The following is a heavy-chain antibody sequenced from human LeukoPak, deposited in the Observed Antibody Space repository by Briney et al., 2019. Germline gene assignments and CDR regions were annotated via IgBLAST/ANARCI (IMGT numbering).Heavy chain of an antibody. J-gene: IGHJ6*02. CDR3: TRGPIHLWLYDGTDV. CDR2: FGSQAYRGTT. Sequence: GGSLRLSCTASGFTFGDHAMSWVGQAPGRGLEWEGFFGSQAYRGTTEYAASVKGRFIISRDDSKSIVYLQMSSLIVEDTAVYFCTRGPIHLWLYDGTDVWGQGTTVIVSS. V-gene: IGHV3-49*04. CDR1: GFTFGDHA. D-gene: IGHD5-18*01.